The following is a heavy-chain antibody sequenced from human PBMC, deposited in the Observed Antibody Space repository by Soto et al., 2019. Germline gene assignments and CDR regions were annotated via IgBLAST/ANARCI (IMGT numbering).Heavy chain of an antibody. CDR2: IYYSGST. V-gene: IGHV4-39*01. CDR1: GGSISSSSYY. D-gene: IGHD6-13*01. Sequence: PSETLSLTCTVSGGSISSSSYYWGWIRQPPGKGLEWIGSIYYSGSTYYNPSLKSRVTISVDTSKNQFSLKLSSVTAADTAVYYCARHPGPIEAAGTGFEYWGQGTLVTVSS. CDR3: ARHPGPIEAAGTGFEY. J-gene: IGHJ4*02.